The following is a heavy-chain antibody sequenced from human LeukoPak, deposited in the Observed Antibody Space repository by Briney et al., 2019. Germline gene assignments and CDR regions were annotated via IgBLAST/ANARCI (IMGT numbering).Heavy chain of an antibody. CDR3: ARGDPYYYGSGSLDY. CDR1: GFTFSSYW. V-gene: IGHV3-48*04. Sequence: GGSLRLSCAASGFTFSSYWMSWVRQAPGKGLEWVSYISSSGSTIYYADSVKGRFTISRDNAKNSLYLQMNSLRAEDTAVYYCARGDPYYYGSGSLDYWGQGTLVTVSS. D-gene: IGHD3-10*01. J-gene: IGHJ4*02. CDR2: ISSSGSTI.